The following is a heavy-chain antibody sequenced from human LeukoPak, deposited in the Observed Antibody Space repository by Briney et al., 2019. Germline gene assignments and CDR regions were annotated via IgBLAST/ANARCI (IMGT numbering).Heavy chain of an antibody. D-gene: IGHD3-9*01. CDR1: GGTFSSYA. J-gene: IGHJ4*02. CDR2: IIPIFGTA. CDR3: ATLTYDILTGYYKGYFDY. V-gene: IGHV1-69*06. Sequence: ASVKVSCKASGGTFSSYAISWVRQAPGQGLEWMGGIIPIFGTANYAQKFQGRVTITADKSTSTAYMEPSSLTSEDTAVYYCATLTYDILTGYYKGYFDYWGQGTLVTVSS.